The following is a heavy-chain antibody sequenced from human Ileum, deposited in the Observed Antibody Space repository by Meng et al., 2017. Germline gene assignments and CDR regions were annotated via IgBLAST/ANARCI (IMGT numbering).Heavy chain of an antibody. V-gene: IGHV4-59*01. CDR2: IHYSGST. D-gene: IGHD2-15*01. J-gene: IGHJ4*02. CDR3: AAFCSGGSCPDY. Sequence: QVQLQESGPGPAKPPETLSLTCTVSGASISSYYWTWIRQPPGKGLDWIGYIHYSGSTNYNPSLKSRITMSVDTSKNQVSLKLSSVTAADTAIYYCAAFCSGGSCPDYWGQGTLVTVSS. CDR1: GASISSYY.